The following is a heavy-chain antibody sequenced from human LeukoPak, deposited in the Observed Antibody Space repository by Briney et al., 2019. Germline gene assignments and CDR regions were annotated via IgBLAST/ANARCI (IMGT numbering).Heavy chain of an antibody. Sequence: SETLSLTCAVYGGSFSGYYWSWIRQPPGKGLEWIGEINHSGSTNYNSSLKSRVTISVDTPKNQFSLKLSSVTAADPAVYYCARGFNVVVPAVLWGQGTLVSVS. D-gene: IGHD2-2*01. CDR3: ARGFNVVVPAVL. J-gene: IGHJ4*02. V-gene: IGHV4-34*01. CDR1: GGSFSGYY. CDR2: INHSGST.